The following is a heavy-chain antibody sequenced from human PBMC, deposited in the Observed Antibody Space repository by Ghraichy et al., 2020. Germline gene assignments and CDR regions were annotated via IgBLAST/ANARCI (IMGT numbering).Heavy chain of an antibody. CDR1: GYTFTSYY. D-gene: IGHD6-13*01. CDR2: INPSGGST. J-gene: IGHJ5*02. Sequence: ASVKVSCKASGYTFTSYYMHWVRQAPGQGLEWMGIINPSGGSTSYAQKFQGRVTMTRDTSTSTVYMELSSLRSEDTAVYYCAREGGSNSSSGDGFDPWGQGTLVTVSS. CDR3: AREGGSNSSSGDGFDP. V-gene: IGHV1-46*03.